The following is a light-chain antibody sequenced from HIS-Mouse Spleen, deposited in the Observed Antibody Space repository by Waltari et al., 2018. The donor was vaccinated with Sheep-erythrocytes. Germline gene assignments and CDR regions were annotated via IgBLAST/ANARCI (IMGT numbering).Light chain of an antibody. V-gene: IGLV2-8*01. J-gene: IGLJ3*02. Sequence: QSALTQPRSVSGSPGQSVTISCTGTSSDVGGYNYVSWYQQHPGKAPKLMIYEVSNGPSGVPDRFSGSKSGNTASLTVSGLQAEDEADYYCSSYAGSNNWVFGGGTKLTVL. CDR3: SSYAGSNNWV. CDR1: SSDVGGYNY. CDR2: EVS.